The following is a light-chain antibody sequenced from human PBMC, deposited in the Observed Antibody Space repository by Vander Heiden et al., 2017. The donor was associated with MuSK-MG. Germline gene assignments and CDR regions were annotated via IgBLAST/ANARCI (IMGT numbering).Light chain of an antibody. J-gene: IGLJ2*01. CDR3: QVWDDTSDHVV. CDR2: YDN. Sequence: SYVLPQPPSVSVAPGKTARITCRGNKIGSKGVYWYQQKPGQAPVLVIYYDNDRPSGIPERFSGSNSGNTATLTISRVEAGDEADYSCQVWDDTSDHVVFGGGTKLTVL. CDR1: KIGSKG. V-gene: IGLV3-21*04.